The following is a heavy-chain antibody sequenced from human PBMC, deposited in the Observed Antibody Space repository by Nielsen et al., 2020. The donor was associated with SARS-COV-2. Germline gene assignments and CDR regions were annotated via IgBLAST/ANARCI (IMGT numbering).Heavy chain of an antibody. V-gene: IGHV4-39*07. J-gene: IGHJ4*02. D-gene: IGHD6-19*01. CDR2: VYYDGST. CDR3: ARGHCYSTGWYYFDT. CDR1: GGSISSGPYY. Sequence: SETLSLTCTVSGGSISSGPYYWAWIRQPPGKGLEWIGTVYYDGSTSYTPSLNSRVTISVDTSKSQFSLRLGSVTAADTAMYYCARGHCYSTGWYYFDTWGQGTLVTVSS.